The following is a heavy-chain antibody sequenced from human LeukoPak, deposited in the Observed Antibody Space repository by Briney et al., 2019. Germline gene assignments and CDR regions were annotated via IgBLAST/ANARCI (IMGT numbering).Heavy chain of an antibody. Sequence: GGSLRLSCAASGFTFSDYWMNWIRQAPGKGLEWVARIMKDGNEKYYVESIKGRFTISRDNAKNALYLQMNGLRAEDTGVYYCARGHLDPWGQRTLVTVSS. CDR1: GFTFSDYW. CDR3: ARGHLDP. V-gene: IGHV3-7*01. J-gene: IGHJ5*02. CDR2: IMKDGNEK.